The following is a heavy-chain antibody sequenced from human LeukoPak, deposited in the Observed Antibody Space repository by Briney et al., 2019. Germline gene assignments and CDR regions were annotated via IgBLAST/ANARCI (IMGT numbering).Heavy chain of an antibody. CDR2: INGHGNTT. V-gene: IGHV3-74*01. D-gene: IGHD6-13*01. Sequence: GGSLRLSCAASGFTLSNYWMNWVRQVPGKGLVWVSSINGHGNTTKYADSVGGRITISRDNAKNTLFLQMYSLRPDDPAVYFCTRARTYISNWNPLDCWGHPTL. CDR3: TRARTYISNWNPLDC. J-gene: IGHJ4*01. CDR1: GFTLSNYW.